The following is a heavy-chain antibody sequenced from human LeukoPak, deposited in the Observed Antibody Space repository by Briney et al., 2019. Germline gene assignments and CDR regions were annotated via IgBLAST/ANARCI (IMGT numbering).Heavy chain of an antibody. J-gene: IGHJ5*02. CDR3: ARMIRNNYGNNWFDP. CDR2: IYYSGST. CDR1: GGSVSSGSYY. Sequence: SETLSLTCTVSGGSVSSGSYYWSWIRQPPGKGLEWIGYIYYSGSTNYNPSLKSRVTISIDTSKNQFSLKLTSVTAADTAVYYCARMIRNNYGNNWFDPWGQGTLVTVSS. D-gene: IGHD4-17*01. V-gene: IGHV4-61*01.